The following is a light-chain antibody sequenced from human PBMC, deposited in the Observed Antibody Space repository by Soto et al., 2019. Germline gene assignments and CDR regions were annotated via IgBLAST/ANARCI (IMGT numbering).Light chain of an antibody. CDR2: DVS. V-gene: IGLV2-14*01. J-gene: IGLJ1*01. CDR3: SSYTSSSTYV. Sequence: QSALTQPASVSGSPGQSIAISCTGTSSDVGGYNYVSWYQQHPGKAPKVLINDVSNRPSGVSSRFSGSKSGNKASRTISGLQAEDEADYYCSSYTSSSTYVFGTGTKVTVL. CDR1: SSDVGGYNY.